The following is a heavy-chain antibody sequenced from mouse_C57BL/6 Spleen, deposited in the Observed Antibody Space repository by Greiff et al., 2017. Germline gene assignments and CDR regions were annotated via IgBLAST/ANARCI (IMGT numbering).Heavy chain of an antibody. J-gene: IGHJ2*01. CDR2: INPSSGYT. D-gene: IGHD2-1*01. CDR1: GYTFTSYT. Sequence: QVQLQQSGAELARPGASVKMSCKASGYTFTSYTMHWVKQRPGQGLEWIGYINPSSGYTKYNQKFKDKATLTADKPSSTAYMQLSSLTSEDAAVYYCARFYYGDYFDYWGQGTTLTVSS. V-gene: IGHV1-4*01. CDR3: ARFYYGDYFDY.